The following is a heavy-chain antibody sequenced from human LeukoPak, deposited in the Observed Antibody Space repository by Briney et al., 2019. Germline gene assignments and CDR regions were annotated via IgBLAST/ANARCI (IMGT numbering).Heavy chain of an antibody. CDR2: IKSKTDGGTT. D-gene: IGHD5-18*01. CDR3: TTKVTCDY. Sequence: PGGSLRLSCSASGFTFGDYALSWFRQAPGKGLEWVGRIKSKTDGGTTDYAAPVKGRFTISRDDSKNTLYLQMNSLKTEDTAVYYCTTKVTCDYWGQGTLVTVSS. V-gene: IGHV3-15*01. J-gene: IGHJ4*02. CDR1: GFTFGDYA.